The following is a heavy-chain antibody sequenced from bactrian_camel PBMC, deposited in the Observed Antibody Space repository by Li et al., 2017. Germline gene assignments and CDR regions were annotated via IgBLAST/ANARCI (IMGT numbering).Heavy chain of an antibody. Sequence: HVQLVESGGGTAQPGGPLRLSCAASGYTSVSWCMGWFRQIPDKEREGIAGIESDGSTSYADSVKGRFTISADSAKNTVTLQMNSLNPGDTAMYYCAADLAKTCHYLIERTYGGSWSSATKRGFPHWGQGTQVTVS. CDR1: GYTSVSWC. J-gene: IGHJ4*01. D-gene: IGHD6*01. CDR3: AADLAKTCHYLIERTYGGSWSSATKRGFPH. V-gene: IGHV3S9*01. CDR2: IESDGST.